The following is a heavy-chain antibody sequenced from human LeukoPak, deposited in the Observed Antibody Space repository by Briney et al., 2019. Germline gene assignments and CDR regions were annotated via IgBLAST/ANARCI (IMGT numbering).Heavy chain of an antibody. D-gene: IGHD3-22*01. Sequence: PSETLSLTCTVSGGSVSSGSYYWSWIRQPPGKGLEWIGYIYYSGSTNYNPSLKSRVTISVDTSKNQFSLKLSSVTAADTAVYYCARVAVGPYSRYYFDYWGQGTLVTVSS. CDR1: GGSVSSGSYY. J-gene: IGHJ4*02. CDR3: ARVAVGPYSRYYFDY. CDR2: IYYSGST. V-gene: IGHV4-61*01.